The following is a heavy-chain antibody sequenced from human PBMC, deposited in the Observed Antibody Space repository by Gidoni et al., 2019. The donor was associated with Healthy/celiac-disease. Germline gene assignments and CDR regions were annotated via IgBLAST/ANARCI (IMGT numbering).Heavy chain of an antibody. CDR2: ISWNSGSI. V-gene: IGHV3-9*01. Sequence: EVQLVESGGGLVQPGRSRRLSCAASGFTFDDYAMHMVRQAPGKGLEGVSGISWNSGSIGYADSVKGRFTISRDNAKNSLYLQMNSLRAEDTALYYCAKDLGTTVTTVEYYYYYGMDVWGQGTTVTVSS. CDR3: AKDLGTTVTTVEYYYYYGMDV. J-gene: IGHJ6*02. D-gene: IGHD4-4*01. CDR1: GFTFDDYA.